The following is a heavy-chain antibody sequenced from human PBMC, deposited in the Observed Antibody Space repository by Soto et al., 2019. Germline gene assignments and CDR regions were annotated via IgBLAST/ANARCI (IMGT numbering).Heavy chain of an antibody. CDR2: ISTDGGST. V-gene: IGHV3-64D*06. D-gene: IGHD3-10*01. J-gene: IGHJ6*02. CDR1: GFTLSDFA. Sequence: GGSLRLSXSASGFTLSDFAMHWVRQAPGKGLEYVSAISTDGGSTYSVDSVRGRFTISRDNSKNTLYLQMTSLRPDDTGVYYCVKPRIAVRALMGYYYGMDVWDLGATVTVSS. CDR3: VKPRIAVRALMGYYYGMDV.